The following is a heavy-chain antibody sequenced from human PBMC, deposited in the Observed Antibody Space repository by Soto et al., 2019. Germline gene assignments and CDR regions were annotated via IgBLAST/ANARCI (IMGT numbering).Heavy chain of an antibody. CDR2: ISAYNGNT. CDR1: GYTFTSYG. D-gene: IGHD3-16*01. Sequence: ASVKVSCKASGYTFTSYGISWVRQAPGQGLEWMGWISAYNGNTNYAQKLQGRVTMTTDTSTSTAYMELRSLRSDDTAVYYCAEPPPYLAAVFYYYSSRDFWGKGTPVPVPS. J-gene: IGHJ6*03. V-gene: IGHV1-18*01. CDR3: AEPPPYLAAVFYYYSSRDF.